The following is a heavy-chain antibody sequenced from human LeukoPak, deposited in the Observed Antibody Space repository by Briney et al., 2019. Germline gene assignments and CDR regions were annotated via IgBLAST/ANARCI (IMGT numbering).Heavy chain of an antibody. Sequence: SETLSLTCAVYGGSFSGYYWSWIRQPPGKGLEWIGEINHSGSTNYNPSLKSRVTISVDTSKNQFSLKLSSVTAADTAVYYCARHTVTTERGYYYGMDVRGQGTTVTVSS. D-gene: IGHD4-11*01. CDR3: ARHTVTTERGYYYGMDV. CDR2: INHSGST. CDR1: GGSFSGYY. J-gene: IGHJ6*02. V-gene: IGHV4-34*01.